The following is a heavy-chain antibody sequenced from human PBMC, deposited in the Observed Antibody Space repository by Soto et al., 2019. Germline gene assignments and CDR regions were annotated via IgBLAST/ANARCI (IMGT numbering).Heavy chain of an antibody. V-gene: IGHV1-3*01. Sequence: ASVTVSCKASGYTFTSYAMHWVRQAPGQRLEWMGWINAGNGNTKYSQKFQGRVTITRDTSASTAYMELSSLRSEDTAVYYCARDLSAGPYPRYYFDYWGQGTLVTVSS. CDR3: ARDLSAGPYPRYYFDY. J-gene: IGHJ4*02. CDR2: INAGNGNT. D-gene: IGHD2-2*01. CDR1: GYTFTSYA.